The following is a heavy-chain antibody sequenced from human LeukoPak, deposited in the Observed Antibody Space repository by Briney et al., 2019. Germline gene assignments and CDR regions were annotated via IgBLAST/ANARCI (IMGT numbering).Heavy chain of an antibody. V-gene: IGHV3-53*01. CDR2: IYNDGSI. Sequence: GGSLRLSCAASGFSVSTDHMSWVRQAPGKGLEWVSVIYNDGSIYYANSVKGRFTISRDNSKNTLYLQMNSLRAEDTAVYYCAQVGAKDGGYWGQGTLVTVSS. CDR3: AQVGAKDGGY. J-gene: IGHJ4*02. D-gene: IGHD1-26*01. CDR1: GFSVSTDH.